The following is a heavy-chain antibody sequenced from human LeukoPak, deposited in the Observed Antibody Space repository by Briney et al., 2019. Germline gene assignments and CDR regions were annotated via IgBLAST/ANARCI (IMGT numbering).Heavy chain of an antibody. CDR2: IRSKAYGGTT. J-gene: IGHJ6*02. CDR3: TRGYDFVSGYLGMDV. V-gene: IGHV3-49*04. D-gene: IGHD3-3*01. CDR1: GFTFGDYA. Sequence: GGSLRLSCTASGFTFGDYATIWVRQAPGEGLESVGFIRSKAYGGTTEYAASVKGRFTISRDDSKSIAYLEMNSLKSEDTAVYHCTRGYDFVSGYLGMDVWGQGTTVTASS.